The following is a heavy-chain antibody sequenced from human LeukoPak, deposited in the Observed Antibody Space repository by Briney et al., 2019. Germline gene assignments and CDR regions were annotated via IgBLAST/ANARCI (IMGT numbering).Heavy chain of an antibody. CDR2: ISGSGGST. J-gene: IGHJ5*02. CDR1: GFTFSSYA. CDR3: AKDERSYSSASYGWFDP. Sequence: TGGSLRPSCAVSGFTFSSYAMSWVRQAPGKGLEWVSDISGSGGSTYYAGSVKGRFTISRDNSKNTLSLQMNSLRAEDTAVYYCAKDERSYSSASYGWFDPWGRGTLVTVSS. D-gene: IGHD6-19*01. V-gene: IGHV3-23*01.